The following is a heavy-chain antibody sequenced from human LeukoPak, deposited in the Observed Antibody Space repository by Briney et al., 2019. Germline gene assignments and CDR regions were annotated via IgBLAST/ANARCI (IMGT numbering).Heavy chain of an antibody. Sequence: GGSLRLSCAASGFTFSDYYMSWIRQAPGKGLEWVSYISSSGSTIYYADSVKGRFTISRDNAKNSLYLQMNSLRAEDTAVYYCAGALGYCSSTSCYVGFDYWGQGTLVTVSS. CDR3: AGALGYCSSTSCYVGFDY. CDR1: GFTFSDYY. J-gene: IGHJ4*02. CDR2: ISSSGSTI. V-gene: IGHV3-11*04. D-gene: IGHD2-2*01.